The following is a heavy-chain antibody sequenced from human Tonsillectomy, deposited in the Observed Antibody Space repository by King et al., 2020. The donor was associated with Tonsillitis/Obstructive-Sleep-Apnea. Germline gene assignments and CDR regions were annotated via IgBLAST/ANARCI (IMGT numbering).Heavy chain of an antibody. CDR2: IYSGGST. Sequence: VQLVESGGGLVQPGGSLRLSCAASGFTVSSNYMSWVRQAPGKGLEWVSVIYSGGSTYYADSVKGRFTISRDNSKNTLYLQMNSLRAGDTAVYYCARDPVGQWHYFDYWGQGTLVTVSS. J-gene: IGHJ4*02. V-gene: IGHV3-66*01. D-gene: IGHD6-19*01. CDR3: ARDPVGQWHYFDY. CDR1: GFTVSSNY.